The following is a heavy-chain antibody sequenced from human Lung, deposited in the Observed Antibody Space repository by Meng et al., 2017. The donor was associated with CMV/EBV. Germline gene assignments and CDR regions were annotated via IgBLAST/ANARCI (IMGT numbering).Heavy chain of an antibody. CDR2: IYSGGGT. J-gene: IGHJ2*01. D-gene: IGHD4-23*01. V-gene: IGHV3-53*01. CDR1: GFTVSSNY. Sequence: GESLKISCAASGFTVSSNYMTWVRQAPGKGLEWVSVIYSGGGTYYADSVKGRFTISRDNSKSAIYLQMNTLRAEDTAVYYCARVGWQQQHWFFDLSGRGPLVTVSS. CDR3: ARVGWQQQHWFFDL.